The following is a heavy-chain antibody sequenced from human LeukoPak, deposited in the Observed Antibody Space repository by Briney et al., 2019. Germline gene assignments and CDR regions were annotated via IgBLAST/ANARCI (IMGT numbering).Heavy chain of an antibody. CDR3: AKIVPIDY. Sequence: GGSLRLSCAASGFTFSSYSMNWVRQAPGKGLEWVSYISSSSSTIYYADSVKGRFTISRDNSKNTLYLQMNSLRAEDTAVYYCAKIVPIDYWGQGTLVTVSS. D-gene: IGHD1-26*01. CDR2: ISSSSSTI. V-gene: IGHV3-48*01. J-gene: IGHJ4*02. CDR1: GFTFSSYS.